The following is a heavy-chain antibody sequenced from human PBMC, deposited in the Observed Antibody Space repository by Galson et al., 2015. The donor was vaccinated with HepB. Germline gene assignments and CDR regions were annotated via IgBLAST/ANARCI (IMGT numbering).Heavy chain of an antibody. CDR2: ISSSSSYI. CDR1: GFTFSSYS. D-gene: IGHD3-3*01. CDR3: ARELSEEYDFWSGYSYRHFDY. Sequence: SLRLSCAASGFTFSSYSMNWVRQAPGKGLEWVSSISSSSSYIYYADSVKGRFTISRDNAKNSLYLQMNSLRAEDTAVYYCARELSEEYDFWSGYSYRHFDYWGQGTLVTVSS. J-gene: IGHJ4*02. V-gene: IGHV3-21*01.